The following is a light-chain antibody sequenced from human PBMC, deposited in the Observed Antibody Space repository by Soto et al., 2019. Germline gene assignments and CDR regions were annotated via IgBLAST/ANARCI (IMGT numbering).Light chain of an antibody. J-gene: IGLJ2*01. Sequence: QAVVTQEPSLTVSPGGTVTLTCGSSTGAVTSGHYPYWFQQKPGQAPRTLIYDTSNKHSWTPARFSGSLLGGKAALTLSGAQPEDEAEYYCLLSYSGAQAVFGAGTPLTVL. CDR3: LLSYSGAQAV. V-gene: IGLV7-46*01. CDR2: DTS. CDR1: TGAVTSGHY.